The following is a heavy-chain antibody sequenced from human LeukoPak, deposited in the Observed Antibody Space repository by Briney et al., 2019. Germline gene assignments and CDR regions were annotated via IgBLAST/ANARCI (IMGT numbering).Heavy chain of an antibody. D-gene: IGHD3-22*01. V-gene: IGHV4-39*01. CDR2: IYYSGST. J-gene: IGHJ6*02. CDR1: GGSISSSSYY. CDR3: ARAITMIVPPRYYYGMDV. Sequence: SETLSLTCTVSGGSISSSSYYWGWIRQPPGKGLEWIGSIYYSGSTYYNPSLKSRVTISVDTSKNQFSLTLSSVTAADTAVYYCARAITMIVPPRYYYGMDVWGQGTTVTVSS.